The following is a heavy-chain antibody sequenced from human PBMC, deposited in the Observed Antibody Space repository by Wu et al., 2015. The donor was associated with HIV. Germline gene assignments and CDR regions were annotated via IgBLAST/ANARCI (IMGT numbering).Heavy chain of an antibody. Sequence: QVALVQSGAEVKKPGASVKVSCKVSGNTLTDVSIHWVRQAPGKGLEWMGGHDPEDLGTIYAQHFQGRVTMTEDTSTDTAYMELRSLKSEDTAIYYCATGEEESAALEYWGQGTLVTVSS. CDR3: ATGEEESAALEY. CDR1: GNTLTDVS. V-gene: IGHV1-24*01. D-gene: IGHD2-2*01. CDR2: HDPEDLGT. J-gene: IGHJ4*02.